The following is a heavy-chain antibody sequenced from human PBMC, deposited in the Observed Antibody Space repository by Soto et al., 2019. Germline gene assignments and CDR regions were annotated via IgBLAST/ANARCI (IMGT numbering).Heavy chain of an antibody. V-gene: IGHV4-59*08. CDR1: GGSSISYY. Sequence: LETHPHTSTVSGGSSISYYWSWIRQPPGKGLEWIGYIYYSGSTNYNPSLKSRVTISVDTSKNQFSLKLSSVTAADTAVYYCARHAGIPYNWFDPWGQGTLVTVSS. J-gene: IGHJ5*02. CDR3: ARHAGIPYNWFDP. CDR2: IYYSGST.